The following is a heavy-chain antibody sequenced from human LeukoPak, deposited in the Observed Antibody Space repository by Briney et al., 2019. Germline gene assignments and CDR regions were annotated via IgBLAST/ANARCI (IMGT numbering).Heavy chain of an antibody. CDR1: GYTFTGYY. V-gene: IGHV1-2*02. CDR3: AREPYYDILTGSSYYFDY. Sequence: ASVKVSCKASGYTFTGYYMHWVRQAPGQGLEWMGWINPNSGGTNYAQKFQGRVTITADKSTSTAYMELSSLRSEDTAVYYCAREPYYDILTGSSYYFDYWGQGTLVTVSS. CDR2: INPNSGGT. D-gene: IGHD3-9*01. J-gene: IGHJ4*02.